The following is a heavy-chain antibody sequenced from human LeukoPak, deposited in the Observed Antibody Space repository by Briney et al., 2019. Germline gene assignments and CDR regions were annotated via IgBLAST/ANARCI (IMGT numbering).Heavy chain of an antibody. CDR3: ARRYSGYNYYYYYGMDV. D-gene: IGHD5-12*01. Sequence: PPETLSLTRAVYGGSFSGYYWSWIRQPPGKGLEWIGEINHSGSTNYNPSLKSRVTISVDTSKNQFSLKLSSVTAADTAVYYCARRYSGYNYYYYYGMDVWGKGTTVTVSS. V-gene: IGHV4-34*01. CDR2: INHSGST. CDR1: GGSFSGYY. J-gene: IGHJ6*04.